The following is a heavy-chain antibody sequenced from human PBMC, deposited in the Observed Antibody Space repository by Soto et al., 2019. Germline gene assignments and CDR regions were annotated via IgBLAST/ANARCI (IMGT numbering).Heavy chain of an antibody. D-gene: IGHD3-22*01. CDR2: IFYTGST. CDR1: GGPFSRGGYY. CDR3: TTDPVTMIVVVPSSG. J-gene: IGHJ4*02. V-gene: IGHV4-31*03. Sequence: SETLSLTCTVSGGPFSRGGYYWSWIRQHPGKGLECIGYIFYTGSTYYNPTLKSRVTMSVDTSKRQFSLNLSSLTAADTAVYYCTTDPVTMIVVVPSSGWGQGTLVTVSS.